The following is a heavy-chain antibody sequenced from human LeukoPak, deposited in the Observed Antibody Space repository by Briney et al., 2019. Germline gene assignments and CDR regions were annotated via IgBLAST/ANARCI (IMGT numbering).Heavy chain of an antibody. Sequence: GGSLRLSCAASGFTFSTYAMNWVRQAPGKGLEWVSTITGSGGSTYYADSVKGRFTISRDNSKNTLYLQMNSLRAEDTAVYYCAKDHGPYYFDYWGRGTLVTVSS. CDR1: GFTFSTYA. D-gene: IGHD5-24*01. J-gene: IGHJ4*02. V-gene: IGHV3-23*01. CDR3: AKDHGPYYFDY. CDR2: ITGSGGST.